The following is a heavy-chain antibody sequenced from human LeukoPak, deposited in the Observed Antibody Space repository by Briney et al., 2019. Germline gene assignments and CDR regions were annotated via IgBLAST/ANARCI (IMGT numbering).Heavy chain of an antibody. CDR2: IIPILGIA. CDR1: GGTFSSYA. Sequence: ASVKVSCKASGGTFSSYAISWVRQAPGQGLEWMGRIIPILGIANYAQKFQGRVTITADKSTSTAYMELSSLRSEDTAVYYCARVVPPTRGYDSSLIDYWGQGTLVTVSS. V-gene: IGHV1-69*04. D-gene: IGHD3-22*01. CDR3: ARVVPPTRGYDSSLIDY. J-gene: IGHJ4*02.